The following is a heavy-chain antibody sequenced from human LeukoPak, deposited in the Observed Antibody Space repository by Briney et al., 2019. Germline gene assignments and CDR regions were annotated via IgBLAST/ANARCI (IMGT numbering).Heavy chain of an antibody. Sequence: PGGSLRLSCAASGFTFSSYAMHWVRQAPGKGLEWVAVISYDGSNKYYADSVKGRFTISRDNSKNTLYLQMNSLRAEDTAVYYCARDSDSNQDYYYMDVWGKGTTVTFSS. D-gene: IGHD4-11*01. CDR1: GFTFSSYA. J-gene: IGHJ6*03. CDR3: ARDSDSNQDYYYMDV. V-gene: IGHV3-30*01. CDR2: ISYDGSNK.